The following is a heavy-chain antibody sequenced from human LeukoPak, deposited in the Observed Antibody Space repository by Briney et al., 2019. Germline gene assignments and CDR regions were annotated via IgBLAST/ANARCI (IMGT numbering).Heavy chain of an antibody. CDR3: TRHNMGYSDR. D-gene: IGHD3-16*02. V-gene: IGHV5-51*01. CDR1: GYSFINYW. Sequence: GESLKISCKGSGYSFINYWIGWVRQMPGKGLEYIGIVYPGDSETKYSPSFQGHAIISVDKSIDTAYLRWSSLKASDTAIYYCTRHNMGYSDRWGQGTLVTVSS. CDR2: VYPGDSET. J-gene: IGHJ4*01.